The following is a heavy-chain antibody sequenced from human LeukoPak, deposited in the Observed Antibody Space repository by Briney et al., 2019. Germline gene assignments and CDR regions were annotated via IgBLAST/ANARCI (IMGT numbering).Heavy chain of an antibody. CDR1: GYTFTGYY. V-gene: IGHV1-18*01. Sequence: ASVKVSCKASGYTFTGYYIHWVRQAPGQGLEWMGWISAYNGNTNYAQKLQGRVTMTTDTSTSTAYMELRSLRSDDTAVYYCARDGYYYDNSGGSDYWGQGTLVTVSS. D-gene: IGHD3-22*01. CDR2: ISAYNGNT. CDR3: ARDGYYYDNSGGSDY. J-gene: IGHJ4*02.